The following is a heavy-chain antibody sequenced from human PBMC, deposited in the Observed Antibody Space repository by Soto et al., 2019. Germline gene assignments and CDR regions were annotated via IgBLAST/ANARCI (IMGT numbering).Heavy chain of an antibody. D-gene: IGHD3-3*01. V-gene: IGHV3-23*01. CDR2: MSGTGGIT. J-gene: IGHJ3*01. CDR3: AKDRGDFWSGYYAAFDV. Sequence: GGPLRLSCVASQFIFSNFAMTWVRQSPGKGLEWVSIMSGTGGITHFAYSVKGRFTISRDKSKNTLYLQMNNLRPEDTAVYYCAKDRGDFWSGYYAAFDVWGQGTMVTVSS. CDR1: QFIFSNFA.